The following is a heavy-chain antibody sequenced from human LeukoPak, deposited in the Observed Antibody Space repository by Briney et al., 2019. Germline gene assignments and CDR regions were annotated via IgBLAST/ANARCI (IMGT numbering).Heavy chain of an antibody. V-gene: IGHV1-69*05. D-gene: IGHD2-2*01. CDR1: GGTFSTYA. CDR2: IIPIFGTA. Sequence: SVKVSCKASGGTFSTYAINWVRQAPGQGLEWMGGIIPIFGTANYAQKFQGRVTITTDESTSTAYMELSSLRSEDTAVYYCARVGRYCSSTSCPYYYYYYMDVWGKGTTVTVSS. J-gene: IGHJ6*03. CDR3: ARVGRYCSSTSCPYYYYYYMDV.